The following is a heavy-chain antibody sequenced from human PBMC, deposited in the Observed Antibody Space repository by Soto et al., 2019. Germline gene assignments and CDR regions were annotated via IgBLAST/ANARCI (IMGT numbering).Heavy chain of an antibody. CDR1: GGSISSSSYY. V-gene: IGHV4-39*01. Sequence: ASETLSLTCTVSGGSISSSSYYWGWIRQPPGKGLEWIGSIYYGGSAYYNPSLESRLTISVDTSKNQFSLKLSSVTAADTAVYYCAGASHSSNWPFDYWGQGTLVTVSS. J-gene: IGHJ4*02. CDR2: IYYGGSA. D-gene: IGHD6-13*01. CDR3: AGASHSSNWPFDY.